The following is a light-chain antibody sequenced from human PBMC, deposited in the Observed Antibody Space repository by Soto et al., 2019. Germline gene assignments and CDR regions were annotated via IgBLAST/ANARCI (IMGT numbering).Light chain of an antibody. J-gene: IGKJ1*01. CDR2: GSS. Sequence: EILMTQSPDTLSVSPGERATLSCRASQSVSSNLAWYQQKPGQAPRLLIYGSSSRATGIPDRFSGSGSGTDFTLTISRLEPEDFAVYYCQYSGISPGTFGQGTNVDIK. V-gene: IGKV3-20*01. CDR3: QYSGISPGT. CDR1: QSVSSN.